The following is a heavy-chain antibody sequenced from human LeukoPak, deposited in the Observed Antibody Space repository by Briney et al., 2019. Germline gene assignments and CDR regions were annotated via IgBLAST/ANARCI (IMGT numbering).Heavy chain of an antibody. D-gene: IGHD2-15*01. Sequence: GRSLRLSCAASGFTFDDYAMHWVRQAPGKGLEWVSLISWDGGSTYYADSVKGRFTISRDNSKNSLYLQMNSLRAEDTALYYCAKTHFPRGSFYYFDYWGQGTLVTVSS. V-gene: IGHV3-43D*03. CDR1: GFTFDDYA. CDR3: AKTHFPRGSFYYFDY. CDR2: ISWDGGST. J-gene: IGHJ4*02.